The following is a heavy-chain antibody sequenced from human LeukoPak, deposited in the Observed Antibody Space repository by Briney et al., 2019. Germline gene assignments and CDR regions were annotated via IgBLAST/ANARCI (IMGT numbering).Heavy chain of an antibody. Sequence: PSETLSLTCAVSGYSISSGYYWGWIRPPPGKGLEWIADIYHSGSTYYNPSLKSPITISVDTSKNQFSLKLSSVTAADAAVYYCARPLSYGSWFDPWGQGTLVTVSS. J-gene: IGHJ5*02. CDR3: ARPLSYGSWFDP. CDR1: GYSISSGYY. V-gene: IGHV4-38-2*01. D-gene: IGHD4-17*01. CDR2: IYHSGST.